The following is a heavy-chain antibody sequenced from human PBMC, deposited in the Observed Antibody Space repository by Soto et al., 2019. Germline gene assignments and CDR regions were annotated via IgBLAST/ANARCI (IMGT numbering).Heavy chain of an antibody. Sequence: ASVKVSCKASGYTFTSYCISWARQAPGQGLEWMGWISAYNGNTNYAQKLQGRVTMTTDTSTSTAHMELRSLRSDDTAVYYCARDKAPQYYDFWSGYPTRDYWGQGTLVTVSS. CDR2: ISAYNGNT. CDR3: ARDKAPQYYDFWSGYPTRDY. CDR1: GYTFTSYC. D-gene: IGHD3-3*01. J-gene: IGHJ4*02. V-gene: IGHV1-18*01.